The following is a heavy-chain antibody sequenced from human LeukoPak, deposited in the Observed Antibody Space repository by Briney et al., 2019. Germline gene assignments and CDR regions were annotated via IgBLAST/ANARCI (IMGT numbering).Heavy chain of an antibody. V-gene: IGHV4-34*01. CDR1: GGFFSGYY. CDR2: INHSGST. J-gene: IGHJ5*02. CDR3: ARGRTYYDFWSANKGRFDP. Sequence: SETLSLTCAVYGGFFSGYYWSWIRQPPGKGLEWIGEINHSGSTNYNPPLKSRVTISVDTSKNQFSLKLSSVTAADTAVYYCARGRTYYDFWSANKGRFDPWGQGTLVTVSS. D-gene: IGHD3-3*01.